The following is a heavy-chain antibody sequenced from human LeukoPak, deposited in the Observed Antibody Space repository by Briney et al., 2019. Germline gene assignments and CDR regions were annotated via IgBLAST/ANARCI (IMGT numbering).Heavy chain of an antibody. J-gene: IGHJ4*02. D-gene: IGHD1-26*01. CDR3: ARATRVGATIDY. CDR2: IYYSGST. Sequence: SETLSLTCTVSGGSISSYYWSWIRQPPGKGLEWIGYIYYSGSTNYNPSLKSRVTISVDTSKNQFSLKLSSVTAADTAVYYCARATRVGATIDYWGQGTLVTVSS. CDR1: GGSISSYY. V-gene: IGHV4-59*01.